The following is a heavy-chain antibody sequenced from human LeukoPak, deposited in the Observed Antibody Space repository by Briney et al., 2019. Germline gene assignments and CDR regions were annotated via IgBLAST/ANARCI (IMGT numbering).Heavy chain of an antibody. CDR1: GFTFSSYSM. CDR2: IYHSGST. D-gene: IGHD6-13*01. Sequence: GSLRLSCAASGFTFSSYSMNWVRQPPGKGLEWIGEIYHSGSTNYNPSLKSRVTISVDKSKNQFSLKLSSVTAADTAVYYCASYSSSWTEGAFDIWGQGTMVTVSS. CDR3: ASYSSSWTEGAFDI. V-gene: IGHV4-4*02. J-gene: IGHJ3*02.